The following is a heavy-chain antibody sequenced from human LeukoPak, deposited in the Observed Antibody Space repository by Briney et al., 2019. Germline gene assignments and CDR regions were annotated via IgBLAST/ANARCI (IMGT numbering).Heavy chain of an antibody. V-gene: IGHV3-21*01. CDR3: ASQYCSSTSCRGGAFDI. CDR2: ISGSSTYI. J-gene: IGHJ3*02. CDR1: GFTFDDYT. D-gene: IGHD2-2*01. Sequence: GGSLRLSCAASGFTFDDYTMHWVRQAPGKGLEWVSSISGSSTYIYYAESVKGRFTISRDNAKNSLYLQMNSLRAEDTAVYYCASQYCSSTSCRGGAFDIWGQGTMVTVSS.